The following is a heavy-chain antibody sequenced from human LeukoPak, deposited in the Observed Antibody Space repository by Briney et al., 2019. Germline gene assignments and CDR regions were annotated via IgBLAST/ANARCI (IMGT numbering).Heavy chain of an antibody. CDR2: ISSSSSYI. J-gene: IGHJ4*02. CDR3: ARLQAVAGFFDY. Sequence: GGSLRLSCAASGFTFSSYSMNWVRQAPGKGLGWVSSISSSSSYIYYADSLKGRFTTSRDNAKNSLYLQMNSLRAEDTAVYYCARLQAVAGFFDYWGQGTLVTVSS. CDR1: GFTFSSYS. V-gene: IGHV3-21*01. D-gene: IGHD6-19*01.